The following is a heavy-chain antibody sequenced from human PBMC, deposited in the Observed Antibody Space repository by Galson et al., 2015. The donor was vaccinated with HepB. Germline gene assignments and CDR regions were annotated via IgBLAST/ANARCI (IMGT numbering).Heavy chain of an antibody. CDR1: GYNFTSSY. Sequence: SVKVSCKASGYNFTSSYIHWVRQAPGQGLERMGIINPSGGSTGYAQKFQGRVTMTRDTSTSTIYMELSRLRKEDMAVYYCARDLKADYSGWYNPLDGMDVWGQGTTVIVS. CDR2: INPSGGST. J-gene: IGHJ6*02. D-gene: IGHD6-19*01. CDR3: ARDLKADYSGWYNPLDGMDV. V-gene: IGHV1-46*01.